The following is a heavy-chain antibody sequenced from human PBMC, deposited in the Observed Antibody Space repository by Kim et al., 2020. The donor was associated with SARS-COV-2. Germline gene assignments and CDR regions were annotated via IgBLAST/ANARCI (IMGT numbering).Heavy chain of an antibody. Sequence: GGSLRLSCAASGFTFSSYGMHWVRQAPGKGLEWVAVISYDGSNKYYADSVKGRFTISRDNSKNTLYLQMNSLREEDTAVYYCAKDIFRAWRITMIVVVTYYLYCGDVWGQGTTVPVSS. D-gene: IGHD3-22*01. CDR1: GFTFSSYG. J-gene: IGHJ6*02. CDR3: AKDIFRAWRITMIVVVTYYLYCGDV. V-gene: IGHV3-30*18. CDR2: ISYDGSNK.